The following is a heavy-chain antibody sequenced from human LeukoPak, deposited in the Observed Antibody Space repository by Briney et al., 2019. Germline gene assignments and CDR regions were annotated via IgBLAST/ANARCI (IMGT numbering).Heavy chain of an antibody. CDR1: GFTFTSHS. CDR3: ANEVRPNDY. V-gene: IGHV3-23*01. CDR2: IDISGGST. D-gene: IGHD1-1*01. Sequence: GGSLRLSCAASGFTFTSHSMNWVRQAPGKGLEWFSSIDISGGSTYYADSAEGRFTISRDNSKNTLYLQMNGLRVEDTALYYCANEVRPNDYWGQGTLVTVSS. J-gene: IGHJ4*02.